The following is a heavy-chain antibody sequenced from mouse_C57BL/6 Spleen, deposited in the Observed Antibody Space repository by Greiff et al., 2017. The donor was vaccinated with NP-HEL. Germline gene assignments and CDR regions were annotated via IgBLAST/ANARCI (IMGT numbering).Heavy chain of an antibody. CDR1: GFSLTSYG. V-gene: IGHV2-2*01. CDR3: ASQKHYGFYAMDY. Sequence: QVQLKESGPGLVQPSQSLSITCTVSGFSLTSYGVHWVRQSPGKGLEWLGVIWSGGSTDYNAAFISRLSISKDNSKSQVFFKMNSLQADDTAIYYCASQKHYGFYAMDYWGQGTSVTVSS. CDR2: IWSGGST. D-gene: IGHD2-2*01. J-gene: IGHJ4*01.